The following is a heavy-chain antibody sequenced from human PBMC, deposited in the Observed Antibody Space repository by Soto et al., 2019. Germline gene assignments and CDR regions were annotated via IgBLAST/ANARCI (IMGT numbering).Heavy chain of an antibody. V-gene: IGHV1-69*06. CDR2: ISPIYNAA. J-gene: IGHJ3*02. CDR3: ARYWSAGTFYGAFDM. D-gene: IGHD2-15*01. CDR1: GYTFNTYG. Sequence: QVLLVQSGPEIKKPGASVKVSCKASGYTFNTYGITWVRQAPGQGLEWMGWISPIYNAANYARNFRGRLTITADKSTNTAYMELVSLRSEDTAIYYCARYWSAGTFYGAFDMWGQGTKV.